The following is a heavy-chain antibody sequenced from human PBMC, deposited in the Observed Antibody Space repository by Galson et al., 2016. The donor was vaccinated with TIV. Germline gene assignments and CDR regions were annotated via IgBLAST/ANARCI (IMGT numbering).Heavy chain of an antibody. CDR3: ARGVGYSSGWGHTFNY. CDR2: LYFSRPI. CDR1: DDSISSSSYY. J-gene: IGHJ4*02. V-gene: IGHV4-39*07. Sequence: ETLSLTCSVSDDSISSSSYYWVWIRQPPGKELEWIGSLYFSRPIYYNPSLMSRVTISVDTSKNQFSLRLISVTAADTAVYYCARGVGYSSGWGHTFNYWGQGTLVTVSS. D-gene: IGHD6-25*01.